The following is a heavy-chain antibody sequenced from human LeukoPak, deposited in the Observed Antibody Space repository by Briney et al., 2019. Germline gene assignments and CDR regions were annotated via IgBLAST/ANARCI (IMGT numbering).Heavy chain of an antibody. CDR2: ISSSGSTI. J-gene: IGHJ4*02. Sequence: GGSLRLSCAASGFTFSSYEMNWVRQAPGKGLEWVSFISSSGSTIHYADFVKGRFTISRDNAKNSVYLQMNSLRAEDTAVYYCARDSGSNSDWGQGTLVTVSS. D-gene: IGHD1-26*01. CDR1: GFTFSSYE. V-gene: IGHV3-48*03. CDR3: ARDSGSNSD.